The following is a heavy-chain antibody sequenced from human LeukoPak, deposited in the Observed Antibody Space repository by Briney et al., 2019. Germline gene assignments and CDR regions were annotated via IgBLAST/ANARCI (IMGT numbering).Heavy chain of an antibody. J-gene: IGHJ6*02. CDR1: GFTVSSNY. D-gene: IGHD3-10*01. V-gene: IGHV3-53*01. CDR2: IYSSGST. CDR3: ARGLWFGELLHPHYYYYGMDV. Sequence: GGSLRLSCAASGFTVSSNYMSWVRQAPGKGPEWVSLIYSSGSTYYADSVKGRFTISRDNSKNTLYLQMNSLRAEDTAVYYCARGLWFGELLHPHYYYYGMDVWGQGTTVTVSS.